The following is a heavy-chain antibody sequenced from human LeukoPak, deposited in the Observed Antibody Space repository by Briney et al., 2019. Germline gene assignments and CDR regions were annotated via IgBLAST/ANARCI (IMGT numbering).Heavy chain of an antibody. CDR1: GFTFSNYG. D-gene: IGHD2-15*01. J-gene: IGHJ4*02. CDR3: ARDRGGSAPYYFDY. Sequence: PGRSLRLSCAASGFTFSNYGMHWVRQAPGNGLEWVTVISYDGSNTYYADSVKGRFTISRDNAKNSLYVQMNSLRAEDTAVYYCARDRGGSAPYYFDYWGQGTLVTVSS. CDR2: ISYDGSNT. V-gene: IGHV3-30*03.